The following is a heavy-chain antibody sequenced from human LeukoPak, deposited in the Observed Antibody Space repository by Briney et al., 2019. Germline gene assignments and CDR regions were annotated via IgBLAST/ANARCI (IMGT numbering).Heavy chain of an antibody. D-gene: IGHD2-21*02. Sequence: SETLSLTCTVSGGSISSYYWSWIRQPAGKGLEWTGRIYTSGSTNYNPSLKSRVTMSVDTSKNQFSLKLSSVTAADTAVYYCARDNVVATAIPFDYWGQGTLVTVSS. CDR1: GGSISSYY. V-gene: IGHV4-4*07. CDR3: ARDNVVATAIPFDY. CDR2: IYTSGST. J-gene: IGHJ4*02.